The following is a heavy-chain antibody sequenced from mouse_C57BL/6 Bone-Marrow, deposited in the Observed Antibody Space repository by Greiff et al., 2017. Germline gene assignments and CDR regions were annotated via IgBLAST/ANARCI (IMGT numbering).Heavy chain of an antibody. CDR3: ARLRSWFAY. Sequence: VQLQQSGAELARPGASVKLSCKASGYTFTSYGISWVKQRTGQGLEWIGEIYPRSGNTYYNEKFKGKATLTAGKSSSTAYMELRSLTSEDSAVYFCARLRSWFAYWGQGTLVTVSA. V-gene: IGHV1-81*01. D-gene: IGHD1-1*01. J-gene: IGHJ3*01. CDR2: IYPRSGNT. CDR1: GYTFTSYG.